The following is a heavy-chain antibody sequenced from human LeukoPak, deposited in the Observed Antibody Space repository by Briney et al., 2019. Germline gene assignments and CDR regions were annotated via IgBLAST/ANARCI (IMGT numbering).Heavy chain of an antibody. Sequence: SEPLPLTCTVSGGSISSSSYYWSWIRPPPGKGLEWVGYIYYSGSTNYNPSLKSRVTISVDTSKNQFSLKLSSVTAADTAVYYWARDIRSGWYYYMDVWGKGTTVTISS. J-gene: IGHJ6*03. CDR2: IYYSGST. CDR1: GGSISSSSYY. V-gene: IGHV4-61*01. D-gene: IGHD6-19*01. CDR3: ARDIRSGWYYYMDV.